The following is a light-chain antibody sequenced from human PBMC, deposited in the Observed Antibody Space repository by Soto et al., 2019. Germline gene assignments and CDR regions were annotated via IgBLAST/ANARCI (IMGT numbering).Light chain of an antibody. CDR3: QQYNSYSPHT. J-gene: IGKJ2*01. V-gene: IGKV3-15*01. CDR2: GAS. Sequence: EIVMTQSPATLSVSPGERATLSCRASQSVSSNLAWYQQKPGQAPRLLIYGASTRATGIPARFSGSGSGTEFTLTISSLQPDDFATYYCQQYNSYSPHTFGQGTKLEIK. CDR1: QSVSSN.